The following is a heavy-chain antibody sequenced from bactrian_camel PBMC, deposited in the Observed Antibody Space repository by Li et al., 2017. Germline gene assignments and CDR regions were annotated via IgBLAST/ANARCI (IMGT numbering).Heavy chain of an antibody. D-gene: IGHD5*01. CDR3: AVPSMGWSLKKCPYDFGH. J-gene: IGHJ6*01. V-gene: IGHV3S10*01. CDR2: LKSDGTT. Sequence: DVQLVESGGGSVQAGGSLKLSCTAPGYIFGSCDMFWFRQRPGEERELVARLKSDGTTFTADSVKGRFTISQDNAKNTVYLQMNSLKPEDTAVYYCAVPSMGWSLKKCPYDFGHWGQGTQVTVS. CDR1: GYIFGSCD.